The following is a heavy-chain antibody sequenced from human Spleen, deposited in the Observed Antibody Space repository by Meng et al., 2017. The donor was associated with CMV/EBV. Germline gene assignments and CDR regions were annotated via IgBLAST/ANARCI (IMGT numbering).Heavy chain of an antibody. D-gene: IGHD6-19*01. Sequence: SVKVSCKASGGTFSSYSISWVRQAPGQGLEWMGRIIPTLGIANYVQKFQGRVTITAEKSTSTVYMELSSLRSEDTAVYYCASPVIAVAGGKNDYWGQGTLVTVSS. V-gene: IGHV1-69*02. CDR3: ASPVIAVAGGKNDY. CDR2: IIPTLGIA. J-gene: IGHJ4*02. CDR1: GGTFSSYS.